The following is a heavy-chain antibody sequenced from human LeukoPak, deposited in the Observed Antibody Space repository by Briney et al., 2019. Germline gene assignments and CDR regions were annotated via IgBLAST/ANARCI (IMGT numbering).Heavy chain of an antibody. V-gene: IGHV1-24*01. CDR3: ATGDTAMVTPSFDY. Sequence: ASVKVSCKVSGYTPTELSMHWVRQAPGKGLEWMGGFDPEDGETIYAQKFQGRVTMTEDTSTDTAYMELSSLRSEDTAVYYCATGDTAMVTPSFDYWGQGTLVTVYS. CDR2: FDPEDGET. J-gene: IGHJ4*02. D-gene: IGHD5-18*01. CDR1: GYTPTELS.